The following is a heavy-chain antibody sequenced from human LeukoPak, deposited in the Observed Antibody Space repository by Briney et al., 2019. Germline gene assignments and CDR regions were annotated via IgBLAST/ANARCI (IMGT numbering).Heavy chain of an antibody. CDR2: IYTSGST. V-gene: IGHV4-61*02. J-gene: IGHJ3*02. Sequence: SETLSLTCTVSGGSISSGSYYWSWIRQPAGKGLEWIGRIYTSGSTNYNPSLKGRVTISVDTSKNQFSLKLSSVTAADTAVYYCARAFRGYYYDSSGYYQGDAFDIWGQGTMVTVSS. CDR1: GGSISSGSYY. D-gene: IGHD3-22*01. CDR3: ARAFRGYYYDSSGYYQGDAFDI.